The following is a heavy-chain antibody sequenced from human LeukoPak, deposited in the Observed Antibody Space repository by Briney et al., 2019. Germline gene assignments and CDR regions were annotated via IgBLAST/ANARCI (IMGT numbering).Heavy chain of an antibody. D-gene: IGHD6-13*01. V-gene: IGHV4-39*02. J-gene: IGHJ4*02. Sequence: SETLSLTCTVSGGSISSYYWGWVRLPPGKGLEYIGSISYSGTTYYNPSLKSRVTISVDTSKNHFSLNLSSVSAADTAVYYCARSSAGVPFDYWGQGTLVTVSS. CDR1: GGSISSYY. CDR3: ARSSAGVPFDY. CDR2: ISYSGTT.